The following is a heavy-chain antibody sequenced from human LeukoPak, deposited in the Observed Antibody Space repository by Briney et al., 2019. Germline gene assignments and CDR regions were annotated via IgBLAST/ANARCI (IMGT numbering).Heavy chain of an antibody. CDR3: AKRVPLTALDS. CDR2: IGSGSVDK. Sequence: GRSMRLSCAAYGFSFNIYAMGWVRQAPGKGLEWVSVIGSGSVDKHYADTVRGRFDIFRDNSKNRLFLQMNSLRVEDSGVYYCAKRVPLTALDSWGQGTLVTVSS. J-gene: IGHJ5*01. D-gene: IGHD3-3*01. CDR1: GFSFNIYA. V-gene: IGHV3-23*01.